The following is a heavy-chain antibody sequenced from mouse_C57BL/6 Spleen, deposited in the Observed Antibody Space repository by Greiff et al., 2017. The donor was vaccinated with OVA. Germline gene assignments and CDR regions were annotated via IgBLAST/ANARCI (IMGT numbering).Heavy chain of an antibody. Sequence: VHLVESGAELVKPGASVKMSCKASGYTFTTYPIEWMKQNHGKSLEWIGNFHPYNDDTKYNEKFKGKATLTVEKSSSTVYLELSRLTSDDSAVYYCAASTLGWYFDVWGTGTTVTVSS. V-gene: IGHV1-47*01. D-gene: IGHD2-1*01. CDR3: AASTLGWYFDV. CDR1: GYTFTTYP. J-gene: IGHJ1*03. CDR2: FHPYNDDT.